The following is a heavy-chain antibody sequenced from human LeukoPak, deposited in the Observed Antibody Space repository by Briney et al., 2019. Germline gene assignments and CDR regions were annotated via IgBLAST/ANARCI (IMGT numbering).Heavy chain of an antibody. Sequence: PGRSLRLSCAASGFTFSSYAMHWVRQAPGKGLEWVAVISYDGSNKYYADSVKGRFTISRDNAKNSLYLQMNSLRAEDTAVYYCARYEVSSFDYWGQGTLVTVSS. CDR2: ISYDGSNK. CDR1: GFTFSSYA. V-gene: IGHV3-30*04. D-gene: IGHD3-16*01. J-gene: IGHJ4*02. CDR3: ARYEVSSFDY.